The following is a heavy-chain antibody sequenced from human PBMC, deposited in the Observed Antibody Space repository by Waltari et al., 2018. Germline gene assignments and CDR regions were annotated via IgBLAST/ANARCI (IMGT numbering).Heavy chain of an antibody. J-gene: IGHJ4*02. CDR3: ARDLRTYCGGDCYSELGF. Sequence: QVQLQESGPGLVKPSETLSLTCTVSGGSLSSHYWRWIRQPPGKGLEWIGYIYYSWITNYNPSLKSRVTISVDTSKNQFSLKLSSVTAADTAVYYCARDLRTYCGGDCYSELGFWGQGTLVTVSS. D-gene: IGHD2-21*01. V-gene: IGHV4-59*11. CDR2: IYYSWIT. CDR1: GGSLSSHY.